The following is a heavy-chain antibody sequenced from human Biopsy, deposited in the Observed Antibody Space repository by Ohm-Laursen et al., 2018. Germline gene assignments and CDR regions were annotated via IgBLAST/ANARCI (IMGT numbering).Heavy chain of an antibody. J-gene: IGHJ3*01. V-gene: IGHV3-74*03. Sequence: SLRLSCSASGFTFSSYWMHWVRQAPGKGLVWVARINSDGSYTTNVDSVKGRFTISRDNAKNTLFLQMNSLSTEDTAVYYCARLNSGTYDASDLWGQGTMVIVSS. CDR1: GFTFSSYW. D-gene: IGHD1-26*01. CDR3: ARLNSGTYDASDL. CDR2: INSDGSYT.